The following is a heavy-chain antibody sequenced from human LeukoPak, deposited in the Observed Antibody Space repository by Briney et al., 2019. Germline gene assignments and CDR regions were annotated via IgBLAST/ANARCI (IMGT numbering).Heavy chain of an antibody. Sequence: PGGSLRLSCAASGFTFADYAVHWVRPAPAQGLQWLSGISWNSGSIGYADSVKGRFTISRDNAKNSLYLQMNSLRAEDTALYYCAKDVAAAGSVADYWGQGTLVTVSS. CDR3: AKDVAAAGSVADY. D-gene: IGHD6-13*01. CDR1: GFTFADYA. V-gene: IGHV3-9*01. CDR2: ISWNSGSI. J-gene: IGHJ4*02.